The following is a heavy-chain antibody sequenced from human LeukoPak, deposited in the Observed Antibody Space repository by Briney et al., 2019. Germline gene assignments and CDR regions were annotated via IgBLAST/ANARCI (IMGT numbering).Heavy chain of an antibody. CDR3: ATHEDYYYMDV. V-gene: IGHV4-38-2*02. CDR1: GYSISSGYY. Sequence: PSETLSLTCTVSGYSISSGYYWGWIRQPPGKGLAWIGSIYHSGSTYYNPSLKSRVTISVDTSKNQFSLRLSSVTAADTAVYYCATHEDYYYMDVWGKGTTVTVSS. CDR2: IYHSGST. J-gene: IGHJ6*03.